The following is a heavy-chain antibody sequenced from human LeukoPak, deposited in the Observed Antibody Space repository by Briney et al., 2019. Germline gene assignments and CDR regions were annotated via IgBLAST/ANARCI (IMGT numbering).Heavy chain of an antibody. J-gene: IGHJ4*02. Sequence: PSETLSLTCTVSGGSISSYYWSWIRQPPGKGLEWIGYIYYSGSTNYNPSLKSRVTISVDTSKNQFSLKLSSVTAADTAVYYCARERTSCCSTFDYWGQGTLVTVSS. V-gene: IGHV4-59*12. CDR2: IYYSGST. CDR1: GGSISSYY. D-gene: IGHD2-2*01. CDR3: ARERTSCCSTFDY.